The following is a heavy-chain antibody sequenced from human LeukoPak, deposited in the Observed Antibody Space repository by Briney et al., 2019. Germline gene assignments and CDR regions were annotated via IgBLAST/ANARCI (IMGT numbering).Heavy chain of an antibody. V-gene: IGHV4-59*01. D-gene: IGHD3-22*01. CDR2: IYYSGST. CDR1: GDSISTYY. Sequence: PSETLSLTCTVSGDSISTYYWSWIRQPPGKGLEWIGYIYYSGSTNYNPSLKSRVTISVDTSKNQFSLKLSSVTAADTAVYYCARGGTAYYYDSSGTIDYWGQGTLVTVSS. CDR3: ARGGTAYYYDSSGTIDY. J-gene: IGHJ4*02.